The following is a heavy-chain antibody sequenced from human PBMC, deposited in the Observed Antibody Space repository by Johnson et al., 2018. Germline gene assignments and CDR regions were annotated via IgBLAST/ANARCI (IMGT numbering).Heavy chain of an antibody. J-gene: IGHJ3*02. D-gene: IGHD7-27*01. Sequence: QVQLQESGPGLVKPSQTLSLTCTVSGGSISGYYYWSWIRRPPGRGLEWIGYIYNSANTYYNPSLKSRVSISVDKSKNQVSLKLSSVTAADTAVYYCASGEYSGPGEAFDIWGQGTMVTVYS. CDR1: GGSISGYYY. CDR2: IYNSANT. CDR3: ASGEYSGPGEAFDI. V-gene: IGHV4-30-4*01.